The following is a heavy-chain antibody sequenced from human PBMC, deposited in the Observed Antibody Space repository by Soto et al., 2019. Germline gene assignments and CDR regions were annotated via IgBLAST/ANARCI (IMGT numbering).Heavy chain of an antibody. CDR1: GGTFTSYG. CDR2: IIPILGKT. J-gene: IGHJ4*02. CDR3: ARVIIGGPVVTARGAFDY. D-gene: IGHD2-15*01. V-gene: IGHV1-69*10. Sequence: SVKVSCKASGGTFTSYGISWVRQAPGQGLEWMGGIIPILGKTHFAQKIQGRVTITADESTSTAYMELTSLKAEDTAMYYCARVIIGGPVVTARGAFDYRGQGTLVTVSS.